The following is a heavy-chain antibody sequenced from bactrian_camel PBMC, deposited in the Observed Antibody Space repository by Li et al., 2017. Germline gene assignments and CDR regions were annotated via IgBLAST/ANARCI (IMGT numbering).Heavy chain of an antibody. CDR3: QKWGVITCTLDMSITT. J-gene: IGHJ4*01. CDR1: GYTYSSYC. CDR2: IDSDGST. V-gene: IGHV3S57*01. Sequence: SGYTYSSYCMGWFRQAPGKEREGVAAIDSDGSTISADSVKGRLTISRDNTKNMLYLQMNSLKLRTRPRITVQKWGVITCTLDMSITTGARGPRSPSP. D-gene: IGHD1*01.